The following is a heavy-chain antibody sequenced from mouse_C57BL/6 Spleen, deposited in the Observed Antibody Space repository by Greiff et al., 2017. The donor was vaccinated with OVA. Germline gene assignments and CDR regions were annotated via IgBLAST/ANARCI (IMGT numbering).Heavy chain of an antibody. D-gene: IGHD2-1*01. CDR2: IDPSDSET. V-gene: IGHV1-52*01. Sequence: QVQLQQPGAELVRPGSSVKLSCKASGYTFTSYWMHWVKQRPIQGLEWIGNIDPSDSETHYNQKFKDKATLTVDKSSSTAYMQLSSLTSEDSAVYYCARIYYGNGGYYFDYWGQGTTLTVSS. CDR3: ARIYYGNGGYYFDY. CDR1: GYTFTSYW. J-gene: IGHJ2*01.